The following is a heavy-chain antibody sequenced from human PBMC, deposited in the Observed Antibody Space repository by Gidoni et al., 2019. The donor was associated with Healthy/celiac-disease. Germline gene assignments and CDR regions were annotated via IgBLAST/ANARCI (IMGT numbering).Heavy chain of an antibody. CDR2: INHSGST. Sequence: QVQLQQWGAGLLKPSETLSLTCAVYGGSFSGYYWSWIRQPPGKGLEWIGEINHSGSTNYNPSLKSRVTISVDTSKNQFSLKLSSVTAADTAVYYCARRMEVLWPWAFDYWGQGTLVTVSS. V-gene: IGHV4-34*01. CDR3: ARRMEVLWPWAFDY. D-gene: IGHD1-1*01. J-gene: IGHJ4*02. CDR1: GGSFSGYY.